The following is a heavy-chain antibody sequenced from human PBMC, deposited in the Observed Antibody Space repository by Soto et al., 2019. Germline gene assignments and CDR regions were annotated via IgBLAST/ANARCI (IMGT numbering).Heavy chain of an antibody. CDR1: GYTFTSYD. D-gene: IGHD3-16*01. J-gene: IGHJ4*02. CDR2: MNPNSGNT. CDR3: ARADGDFDY. Sequence: EASVKVSCKASGYTFTSYDINWVRQATGQGLEWMGWMNPNSGNTGYAQKLQGRVTMTTDTSTSTAYMELRSLRSDDTAVYYCARADGDFDYWGQGTLVTVSS. V-gene: IGHV1-8*01.